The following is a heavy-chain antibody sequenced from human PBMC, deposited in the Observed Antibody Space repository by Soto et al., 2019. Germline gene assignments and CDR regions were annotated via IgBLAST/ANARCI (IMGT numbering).Heavy chain of an antibody. CDR2: TRNKANSYTT. D-gene: IGHD3-3*01. J-gene: IGHJ4*02. CDR1: GFTFSDHY. Sequence: GGSLRLSCAASGFTFSDHYMDWVRQAPGKGLEWVGRTRNKANSYTTEYAASVKGRFTISRDDSKNSLYLQMNSLKTEDTAVYYCASTVNYDFWSGYYIRDYWGQGTLVTVSS. CDR3: ASTVNYDFWSGYYIRDY. V-gene: IGHV3-72*01.